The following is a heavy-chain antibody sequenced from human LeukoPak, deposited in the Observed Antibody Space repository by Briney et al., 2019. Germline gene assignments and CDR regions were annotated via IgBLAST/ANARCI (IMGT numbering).Heavy chain of an antibody. CDR3: LTGGWFQESN. Sequence: GESLKISCKGSGYSFTSYWISWVRQMPGKGLEWMGRIDPSDSYTNYSPSFQGHVTISADKSISTAYLQWSSLKASDTAMYYCLTGGWFQESNWGQGTLVTVSS. CDR2: IDPSDSYT. J-gene: IGHJ4*02. V-gene: IGHV5-10-1*01. D-gene: IGHD6-19*01. CDR1: GYSFTSYW.